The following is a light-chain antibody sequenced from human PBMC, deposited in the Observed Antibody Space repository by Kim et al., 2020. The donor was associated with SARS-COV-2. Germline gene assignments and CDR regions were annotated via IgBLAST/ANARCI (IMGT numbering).Light chain of an antibody. V-gene: IGKV1-12*01. CDR3: QQGNSLPIT. CDR2: ATS. J-gene: IGKJ5*01. Sequence: DIQMTQSPSVVAASVGDRVTITCRASQDISRWLAWYQHKPGQAPRLLMYATSTLQTGVPSRFSGSGHGTDFTLTISSLQPEDFATYYCQQGNSLPITFGQGTRLEIK. CDR1: QDISRW.